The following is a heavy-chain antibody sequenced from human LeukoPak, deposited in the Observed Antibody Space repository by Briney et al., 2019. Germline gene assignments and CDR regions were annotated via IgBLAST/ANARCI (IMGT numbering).Heavy chain of an antibody. CDR3: ARIHGDYKVYYYYYYMDV. Sequence: SATLSLTCTVSGGSISSYYWSWIRQPAGKGLEWIGRIYTSGSTNYNPSLKSRVTMSVDTSKNQFSLKLSSVTAADTAVYYCARIHGDYKVYYYYYYMDVWGKGTTVTVSS. J-gene: IGHJ6*03. D-gene: IGHD4-17*01. CDR1: GGSISSYY. V-gene: IGHV4-4*07. CDR2: IYTSGST.